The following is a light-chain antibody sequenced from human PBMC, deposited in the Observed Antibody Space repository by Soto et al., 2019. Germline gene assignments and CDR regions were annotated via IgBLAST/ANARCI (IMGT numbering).Light chain of an antibody. J-gene: IGKJ2*01. CDR1: QSVSSN. Sequence: EIVMTQSPVTLSMSPGERATLSCRASQSVSSNLAWYQQKPGQAPRLLIYDASTRATGIPARYTGSGSGAELTLTNSSLQPEDFAVYYCQQYNNWPYTFGQGTKLEIK. CDR2: DAS. V-gene: IGKV3-15*01. CDR3: QQYNNWPYT.